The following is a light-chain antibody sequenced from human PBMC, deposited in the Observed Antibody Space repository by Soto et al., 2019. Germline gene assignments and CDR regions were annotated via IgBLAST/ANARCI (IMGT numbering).Light chain of an antibody. CDR3: QQYDTSPPST. CDR1: QSVSSY. V-gene: IGKV3-20*01. J-gene: IGKJ5*01. Sequence: EIVLTQSPGTLSLSPGERATLSCRASQSVSSYLAWYQQKPGQAPRLLIYGASSRATGIPDRFSGSGSGTDFTLTISRLDPEDLAVYYCQQYDTSPPSTFGQGTRLEIK. CDR2: GAS.